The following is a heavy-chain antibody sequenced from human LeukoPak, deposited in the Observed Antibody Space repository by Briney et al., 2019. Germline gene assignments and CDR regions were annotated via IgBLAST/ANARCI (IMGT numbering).Heavy chain of an antibody. D-gene: IGHD3-16*01. V-gene: IGHV4-30-4*01. CDR2: IYYSGGT. CDR1: GGSINSGDYY. Sequence: PSETLSLTCTVSGGSINSGDYYWSWIRQPPGKGLEWIGYIYYSGGTYYNPSLKSRVTIAVDTSKIQISLKLYSVTAADTAVYYCARGGGGADHWFDPWGQGTLVTVSS. J-gene: IGHJ5*02. CDR3: ARGGGGADHWFDP.